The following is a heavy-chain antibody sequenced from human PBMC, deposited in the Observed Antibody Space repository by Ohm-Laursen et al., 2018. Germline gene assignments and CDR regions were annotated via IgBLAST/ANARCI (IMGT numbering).Heavy chain of an antibody. Sequence: SLRLSCTASGFTFSVHEMNWVRQAPGKGLEWVSYIGISGTIIYYADSVRGRFTISRDNAKNSLYLDMNTLRAEDTAVYYCARVGYSSSCDYWGQGTLVTVSS. CDR1: GFTFSVHE. D-gene: IGHD6-13*01. V-gene: IGHV3-48*03. CDR2: IGISGTII. J-gene: IGHJ4*02. CDR3: ARVGYSSSCDY.